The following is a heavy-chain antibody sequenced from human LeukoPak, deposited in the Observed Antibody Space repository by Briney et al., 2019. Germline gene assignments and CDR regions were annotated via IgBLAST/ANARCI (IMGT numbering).Heavy chain of an antibody. J-gene: IGHJ4*02. Sequence: PGGSLRLSCAASGFTFSDYSMNWVRQTPRKGLEWVSCISGSGSYIYYADSVKGRFTISRDNAKNSLHLQVNSLRAEDTAVYYCVRDSRWAQPDYWGQGTLVTVSS. CDR2: ISGSGSYI. V-gene: IGHV3-21*06. CDR3: VRDSRWAQPDY. CDR1: GFTFSDYS. D-gene: IGHD5-24*01.